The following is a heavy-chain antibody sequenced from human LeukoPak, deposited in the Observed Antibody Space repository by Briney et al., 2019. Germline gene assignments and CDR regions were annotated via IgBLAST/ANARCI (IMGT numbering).Heavy chain of an antibody. D-gene: IGHD3-16*01. CDR3: ARGGSPSDY. V-gene: IGHV3-74*01. Sequence: GGSLRLSCAASGFTFSSYWMHWVRQHPGKGLVWVSRIHLDGRTTNYADSVKGRFTISRDNAKNTLSLEMNSLRPEDTAVYYCARGGSPSDYWGQGTLVSVCS. CDR1: GFTFSSYW. CDR2: IHLDGRTT. J-gene: IGHJ4*02.